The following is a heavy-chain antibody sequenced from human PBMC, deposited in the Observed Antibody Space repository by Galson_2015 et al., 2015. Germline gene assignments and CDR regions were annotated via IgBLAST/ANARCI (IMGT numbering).Heavy chain of an antibody. CDR3: ARTRGIAAAAGVLWFDP. V-gene: IGHV4-59*01. CDR1: GGSISSYY. D-gene: IGHD6-13*01. CDR2: IYYSGST. Sequence: SETLSLTCTVSGGSISSYYWSWIRQPPGKGLEWIGYIYYSGSTNYNPSLKSRLTISVDTSKNQFSLKLSSVTAADTAVYYCARTRGIAAAAGVLWFDPWGQGTLVTVSS. J-gene: IGHJ5*02.